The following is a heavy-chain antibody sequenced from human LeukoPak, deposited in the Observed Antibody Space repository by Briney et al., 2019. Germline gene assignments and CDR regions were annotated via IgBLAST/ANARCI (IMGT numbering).Heavy chain of an antibody. V-gene: IGHV4-59*08. J-gene: IGHJ4*02. CDR3: ARHLDYGDYPFDY. CDR2: IYYSGST. Sequence: SETLSLTCTVSGGSISSYYWSWIRQPPGKGLEGIGYIYYSGSTNYNPSLKSRVTISVDTSKNQFSLKLSSVTAADTAVYYCARHLDYGDYPFDYWGQGTLVTVSS. D-gene: IGHD4-17*01. CDR1: GGSISSYY.